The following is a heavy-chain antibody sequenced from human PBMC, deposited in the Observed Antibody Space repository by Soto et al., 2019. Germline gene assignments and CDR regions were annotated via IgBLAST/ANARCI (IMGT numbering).Heavy chain of an antibody. V-gene: IGHV1-69*04. CDR3: AREAVDTAMIGYFDS. Sequence: QVQLMQSGAEVKKPGSSVMVSCKASGGTFSSYPISWVRQAPGQGLEWMGRIVPILGMANYAQKFQGRVTITADKATGTAYMELGSLTSEDTALYYCAREAVDTAMIGYFDSWGPGTLVNVSS. D-gene: IGHD5-18*01. CDR1: GGTFSSYP. CDR2: IVPILGMA. J-gene: IGHJ4*02.